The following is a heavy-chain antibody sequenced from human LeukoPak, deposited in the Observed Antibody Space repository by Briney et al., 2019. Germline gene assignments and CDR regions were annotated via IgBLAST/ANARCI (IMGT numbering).Heavy chain of an antibody. V-gene: IGHV3-66*01. CDR3: ARGPQHSSFWYRFDY. Sequence: GGSLRLSCAASGFTVSSNYMSWVRQAPGKGLEWVSVIYSGGCTYYADSVKGRFTISRDNSKNTLYLQMNSLRAEDTAVYYCARGPQHSSFWYRFDYWGQGTLVTVSS. CDR2: IYSGGCT. D-gene: IGHD6-13*01. CDR1: GFTVSSNY. J-gene: IGHJ4*02.